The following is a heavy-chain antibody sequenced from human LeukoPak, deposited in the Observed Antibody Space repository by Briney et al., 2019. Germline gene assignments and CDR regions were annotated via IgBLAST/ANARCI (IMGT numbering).Heavy chain of an antibody. J-gene: IGHJ4*02. V-gene: IGHV3-21*01. CDR2: ISSSSSYI. D-gene: IGHD6-6*01. Sequence: GGSLRLSCAASRFTFSTYSMNWVRQAPGKGLEWVSSISSSSSYIYYADSVKGRFTISRDNAKNSLYLQMNSLRAEDTAVYYCASPEYTSSTGFDYWGQGTLVTVSS. CDR3: ASPEYTSSTGFDY. CDR1: RFTFSTYS.